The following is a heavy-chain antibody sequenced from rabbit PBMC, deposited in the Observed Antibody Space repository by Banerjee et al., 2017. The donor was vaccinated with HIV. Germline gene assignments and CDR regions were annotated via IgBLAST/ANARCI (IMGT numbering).Heavy chain of an antibody. V-gene: IGHV1S47*01. CDR3: VRGYSSGWGHYYFNL. J-gene: IGHJ4*01. CDR1: GFDFSSYG. Sequence: QEQLVESGGGLVQPGGSLKLSCKASGFDFSSYGVSWVRQAPGKGLEWIGYIDPVFGSTYYASWVNGRFTISSHNAQNTLYLQLNSLTAADTATYFCVRGYSSGWGHYYFNLWGPGTLVTVS. CDR2: IDPVFGST. D-gene: IGHD4-1*01.